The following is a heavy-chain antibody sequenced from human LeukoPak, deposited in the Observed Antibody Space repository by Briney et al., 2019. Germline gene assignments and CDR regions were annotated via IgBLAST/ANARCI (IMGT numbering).Heavy chain of an antibody. CDR3: ARELPGIGEPEIRGVYYGMDV. D-gene: IGHD3-10*01. Sequence: GASVKVSCKASGYTFTSYYMHWARQAPGQGLEWMGIINPSGGSTSYAQKFQGRVTMTRDTSTSTVYMELSSLRSEDTAVYYCARELPGIGEPEIRGVYYGMDVWGKGTTVTVSS. CDR2: INPSGGST. J-gene: IGHJ6*04. CDR1: GYTFTSYY. V-gene: IGHV1-46*01.